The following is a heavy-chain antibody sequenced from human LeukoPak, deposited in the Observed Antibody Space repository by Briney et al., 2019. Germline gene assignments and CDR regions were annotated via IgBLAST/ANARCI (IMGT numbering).Heavy chain of an antibody. J-gene: IGHJ4*02. D-gene: IGHD1-1*01. CDR2: IGGSGGST. Sequence: PGGSLRLSCAASGFTFNNYAMSWVRQAPGKGLEWVSTIGGSGGSTYYADSVKGRFTISRDNSKNTLYLQMNSLRAEDTAVYYCASWNYVDHWGQGSLVTVSS. CDR3: ASWNYVDH. CDR1: GFTFNNYA. V-gene: IGHV3-23*01.